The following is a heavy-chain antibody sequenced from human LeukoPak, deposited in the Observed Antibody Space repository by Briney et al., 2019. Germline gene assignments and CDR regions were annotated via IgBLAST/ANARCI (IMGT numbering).Heavy chain of an antibody. Sequence: PSETLSLTCTVSGGSISSYYWSWIRQPPGKGLEWIGYIYYSGSTNYNPSLKSRVTISVDTSKNQFSLKLSSVTAADTAVYCCAGLSGSGWYRVYWGQGTLVTVSS. D-gene: IGHD6-19*01. CDR3: AGLSGSGWYRVY. V-gene: IGHV4-59*08. CDR1: GGSISSYY. J-gene: IGHJ4*02. CDR2: IYYSGST.